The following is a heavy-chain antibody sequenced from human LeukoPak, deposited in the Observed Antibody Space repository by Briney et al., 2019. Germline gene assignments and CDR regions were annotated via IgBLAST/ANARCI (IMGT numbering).Heavy chain of an antibody. J-gene: IGHJ4*02. V-gene: IGHV3-23*01. CDR2: ISGSGGST. CDR1: GFTFSSYA. Sequence: GGSLRLSCAASGFTFSSYAMSWVRQAPRKGLEWVSAISGSGGSTYYADSVKGRFTISRDNSKNTLYLQMNSLRAEDTAVYYCAKADDILTGYLDYWGQGTLVTVSS. CDR3: AKADDILTGYLDY. D-gene: IGHD3-9*01.